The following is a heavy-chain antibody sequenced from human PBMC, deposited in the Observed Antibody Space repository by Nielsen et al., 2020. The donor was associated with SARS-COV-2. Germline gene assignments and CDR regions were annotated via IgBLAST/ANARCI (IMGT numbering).Heavy chain of an antibody. CDR2: IIAST. CDR3: AKRSGYTSGWYGDY. J-gene: IGHJ4*02. Sequence: GESLKISCVVSGFTISTYAMSWVRQAPGKGLEWVSAIIASTYYADSVKGRFTISRDNSKNTLYLQMNSLRAEDTAVYYCAKRSGYTSGWYGDYWGQGTLGNVNS. V-gene: IGHV3-23*01. D-gene: IGHD6-19*01. CDR1: GFTISTYA.